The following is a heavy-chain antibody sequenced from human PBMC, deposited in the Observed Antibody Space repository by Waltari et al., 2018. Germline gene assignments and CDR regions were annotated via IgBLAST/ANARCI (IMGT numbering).Heavy chain of an antibody. CDR1: GGSISSYY. V-gene: IGHV4-4*07. CDR2: IYTSGST. J-gene: IGHJ5*02. D-gene: IGHD3-3*01. CDR3: ARDRVPTIVGVDRVGWFDP. Sequence: QVQLQESGPGLVKPSETLSLTCTVSGGSISSYYWSWIRQPAGKGLGWIGRIYTSGSTTYNPSLKSRVTMSGDTAKNQFSLKLSSVRAADTAVYYCARDRVPTIVGVDRVGWFDPWGQGTLVTVSS.